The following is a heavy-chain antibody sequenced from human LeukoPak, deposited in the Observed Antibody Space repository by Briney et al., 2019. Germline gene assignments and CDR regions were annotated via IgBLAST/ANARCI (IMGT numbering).Heavy chain of an antibody. V-gene: IGHV3-23*01. CDR1: GFTFSAYS. Sequence: GGSLRLSCAGSGFTFSAYSMSWVRQAPGKGLEWVSSISGRGGSTYYADSVKGRFTISRDNSKNTLYLHMNRLRAEDSAVYYCARDIGFLSSCGGDCYGSWFDPWGQGTLVTVSS. CDR2: ISGRGGST. J-gene: IGHJ5*02. D-gene: IGHD2-21*02. CDR3: ARDIGFLSSCGGDCYGSWFDP.